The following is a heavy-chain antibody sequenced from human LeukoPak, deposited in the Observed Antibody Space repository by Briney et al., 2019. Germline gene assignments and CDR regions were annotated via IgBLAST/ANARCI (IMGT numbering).Heavy chain of an antibody. CDR2: IKQDGSEK. CDR3: VRWGAWSSFDY. D-gene: IGHD2-8*02. J-gene: IGHJ4*02. V-gene: IGHV3-7*03. CDR1: GFIFSGYW. Sequence: GGSLRLSCVGSGFIFSGYWMSWVRQAPGKGLEWVANIKQDGSEKYYADSVRGRFNISRENTKNSLSLQMNSPTVDDTAVYYCVRWGAWSSFDYWGQGTPVTVS.